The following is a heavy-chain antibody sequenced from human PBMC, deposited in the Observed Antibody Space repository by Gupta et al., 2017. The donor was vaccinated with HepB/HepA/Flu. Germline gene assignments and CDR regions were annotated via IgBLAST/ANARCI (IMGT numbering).Heavy chain of an antibody. CDR3: ARIATIFGVVASIDY. Sequence: QVQLQESGPGLVKPSQTLSLTCTVTGGSISRNDYYWSLIRQHPGKGLEWIGNIYYRGSTYYTPSLRSRVTVSLDTSKNQFSLKLSSVTVADTAVYYCARIATIFGVVASIDYWGQGTLVAVSS. D-gene: IGHD3-3*01. CDR1: GGSISRNDYY. V-gene: IGHV4-31*03. CDR2: IYYRGST. J-gene: IGHJ4*02.